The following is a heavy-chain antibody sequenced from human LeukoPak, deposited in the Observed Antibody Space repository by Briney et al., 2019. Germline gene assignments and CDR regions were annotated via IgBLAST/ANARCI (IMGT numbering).Heavy chain of an antibody. D-gene: IGHD5-18*01. V-gene: IGHV3-21*04. J-gene: IGHJ2*01. CDR1: GFTFSSYE. CDR3: ARGYSYGRNWYFDL. CDR2: MSSGSSFI. Sequence: RGSLRLSCAASGFTFSSYEMNWVRQAPGKGLEWVSSMSSGSSFIYYADSVKGRFTISRDNAKNSLYLQMNSLRAEDTALYYCARGYSYGRNWYFDLWGRGTLVTVSS.